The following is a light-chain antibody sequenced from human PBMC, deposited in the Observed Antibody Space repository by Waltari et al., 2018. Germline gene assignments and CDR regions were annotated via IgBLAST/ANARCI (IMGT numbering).Light chain of an antibody. CDR1: SSHLGAYQY. J-gene: IGLJ2*01. V-gene: IGLV2-14*03. CDR2: DVI. CDR3: SSYAGGNSLGI. Sequence: QSALTQPASVSGSPGPSITISCTGTSSHLGAYQYVSWYQQHPGNAPRLILYDVISRPSGVPNRFSGSKSGNTASLTISGLQADDDADYYCSSYAGGNSLGIFGAGTKLTVL.